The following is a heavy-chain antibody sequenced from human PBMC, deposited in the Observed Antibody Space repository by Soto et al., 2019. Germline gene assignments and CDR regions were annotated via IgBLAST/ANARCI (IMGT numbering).Heavy chain of an antibody. V-gene: IGHV3-30*04. CDR1: GFPFSTYA. CDR2: ILYDGRKK. J-gene: IGHJ6*02. CDR3: ARVNIAWNDVGAMDV. Sequence: ESGGGVVQPGRSLRLSCAASGFPFSTYAMHWVRQAPGKGREGGAVILYDGRKKDYADSVKGRFTISRENSKNTLYLQMNSLRAEDTAVYYCARVNIAWNDVGAMDVWGQGTTVTVSS. D-gene: IGHD1-1*01.